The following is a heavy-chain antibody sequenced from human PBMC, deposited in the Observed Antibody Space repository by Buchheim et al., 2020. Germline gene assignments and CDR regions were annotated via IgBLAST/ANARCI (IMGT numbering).Heavy chain of an antibody. Sequence: QLQLQESGPGLVKPSETLSLTCTVSGGSISSSSYYWGWIRQPPGKGLEWIGSIYYSGSTYYNPSLKSRVTISVDTSKNQFSLKLSSMTAADTAVYYCARADLLYYDFWSGPGWFDPWGQGTL. V-gene: IGHV4-39*01. J-gene: IGHJ5*02. CDR3: ARADLLYYDFWSGPGWFDP. CDR2: IYYSGST. D-gene: IGHD3-3*01. CDR1: GGSISSSSYY.